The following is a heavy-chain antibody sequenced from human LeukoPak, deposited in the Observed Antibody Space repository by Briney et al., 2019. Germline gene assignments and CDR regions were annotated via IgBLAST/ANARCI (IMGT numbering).Heavy chain of an antibody. J-gene: IGHJ4*02. CDR1: GFTVSSNY. D-gene: IGHD3-9*01. CDR2: IYSGGST. Sequence: GGSLRLSCAASGFTVSSNYMSWVRQAPGKGLEWVSVIYSGGSTYYADSVKGRFTISRDNSKNTLYLQVNSLRAEDTAVYYCASVNYDILWKDYWGQGTLVTVSS. V-gene: IGHV3-53*01. CDR3: ASVNYDILWKDY.